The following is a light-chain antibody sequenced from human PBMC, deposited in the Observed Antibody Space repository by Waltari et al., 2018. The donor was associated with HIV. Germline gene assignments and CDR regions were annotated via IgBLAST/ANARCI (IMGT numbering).Light chain of an antibody. Sequence: QPVSTHRPPFSVPPGGAAPLVCGFPSGAVPIIHFPTWYHQTPGQPRRTLIYTTNHPSSAVPYRCSSSIVGSKAALTIAGAQADDEGDYDCLLNRVGGTVLFGGGTRLTVL. J-gene: IGLJ3*02. V-gene: IGLV8-61*01. CDR1: SGAVPIIHF. CDR2: TTN. CDR3: LLNRVGGTVL.